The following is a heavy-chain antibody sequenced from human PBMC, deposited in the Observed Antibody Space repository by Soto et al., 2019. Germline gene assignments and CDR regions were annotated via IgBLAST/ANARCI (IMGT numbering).Heavy chain of an antibody. CDR3: ARGSCSGGSCYSSFGWFDP. J-gene: IGHJ5*02. Sequence: QVQLQESGPGLVKPSGTLSLTCAVSGGSISSSNWWSWVRQPPGKGLEWIGEIYHSGSTNYNPSLTSRVTISVDKSKNKFSMKLSSVTAADTAVYYCARGSCSGGSCYSSFGWFDPWGQGTLVTVSS. V-gene: IGHV4-4*02. CDR1: GGSISSSNW. D-gene: IGHD2-15*01. CDR2: IYHSGST.